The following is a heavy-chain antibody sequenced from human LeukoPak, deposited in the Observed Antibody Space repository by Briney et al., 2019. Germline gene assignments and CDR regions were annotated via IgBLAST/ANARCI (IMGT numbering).Heavy chain of an antibody. J-gene: IGHJ6*02. CDR3: ARARTPLIAAAGTHYYYGLDV. CDR1: GGTFSSYT. D-gene: IGHD6-13*01. V-gene: IGHV1-69*02. CDR2: IIPILGIA. Sequence: ASVKVSCKASGGTFSSYTISWVRQAPGQGLEWMGRIIPILGIANYAQKFQGRVTITADKSTSTAYMELSSLRSEDTAVYYCARARTPLIAAAGTHYYYGLDVWGQGTTVTVSS.